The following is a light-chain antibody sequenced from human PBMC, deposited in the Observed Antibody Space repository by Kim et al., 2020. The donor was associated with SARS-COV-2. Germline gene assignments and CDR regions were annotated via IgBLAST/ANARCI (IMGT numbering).Light chain of an antibody. CDR3: SSYTSSSTLI. J-gene: IGLJ2*01. Sequence: GTSVTISCTGTSSDVGSYNRVSWYQQPPGTAPKLIIYEVSDRPSGVPHRFSGSKSGNTASLTISWLQTEDEADYYCSSYTSSSTLIFGGGTKVTVL. V-gene: IGLV2-18*02. CDR2: EVS. CDR1: SSDVGSYNR.